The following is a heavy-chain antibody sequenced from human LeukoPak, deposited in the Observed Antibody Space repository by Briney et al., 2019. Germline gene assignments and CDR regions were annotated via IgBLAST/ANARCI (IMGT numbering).Heavy chain of an antibody. CDR2: ISYDGSNK. J-gene: IGHJ3*02. Sequence: GRSLRLSCAASGFTFSSYAMHWVRQAPGKGPEWVAVISYDGSNKYYADSVKGRFTISRDNSKNTLYLQMNSLRAEDTAVYYCARPIAVAGFDAFDIWGQGTMVTVSS. D-gene: IGHD6-19*01. V-gene: IGHV3-30-3*01. CDR1: GFTFSSYA. CDR3: ARPIAVAGFDAFDI.